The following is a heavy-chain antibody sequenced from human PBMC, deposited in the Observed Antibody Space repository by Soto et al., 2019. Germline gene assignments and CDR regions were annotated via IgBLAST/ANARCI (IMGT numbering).Heavy chain of an antibody. CDR1: GFTVSSNY. V-gene: IGHV3-53*02. CDR3: ARVVVPAASARYYYYGMDV. J-gene: IGHJ6*02. CDR2: IYSGGST. Sequence: EVQLVETGGGLIQPGGSLRLSCAASGFTVSSNYMSWVRQAPGKGLEWVSVIYSGGSTYYADSVKGRFTISRDNSRNTLYLQMNSLRAEDTAVYYCARVVVPAASARYYYYGMDVLGQGTTVTVSS. D-gene: IGHD2-2*01.